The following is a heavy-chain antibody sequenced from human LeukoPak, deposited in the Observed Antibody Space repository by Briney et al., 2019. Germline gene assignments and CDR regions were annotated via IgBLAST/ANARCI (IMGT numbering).Heavy chain of an antibody. D-gene: IGHD6-13*01. V-gene: IGHV3-21*01. CDR3: ARDVIQSSWSRGEPDY. CDR1: GFTFSSYA. Sequence: GGSLRLSCAASGFTFSSYAMSWVRQAPGKGLEWVSAISSSSSYIYYADSVKGRFTISRDNAKNSLYLQMNSLRAEDTAVYYCARDVIQSSWSRGEPDYWDQGTLVTVSS. J-gene: IGHJ4*02. CDR2: ISSSSSYI.